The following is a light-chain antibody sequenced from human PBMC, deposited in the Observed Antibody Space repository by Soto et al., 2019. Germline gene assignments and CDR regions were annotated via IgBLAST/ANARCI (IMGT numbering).Light chain of an antibody. J-gene: IGLJ3*02. CDR2: EVS. CDR3: CSYAGSSTLEV. CDR1: SSDVGSYNL. Sequence: QSALTQPASVSGSPGQSIPISCTGTSSDVGSYNLVSWYQQHPGKAPKLMIYEVSKRPSGVSNRFSGSKSGNTASLTISGLQAEDEADYYCCSYAGSSTLEVFGGGTQLTVL. V-gene: IGLV2-23*02.